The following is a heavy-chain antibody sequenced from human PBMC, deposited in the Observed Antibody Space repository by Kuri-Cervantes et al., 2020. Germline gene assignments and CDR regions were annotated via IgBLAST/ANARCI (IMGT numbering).Heavy chain of an antibody. CDR1: GYSFTSYW. CDR2: IYPGDSDT. CDR3: ARPREVTTQLVAGFDY. J-gene: IGHJ4*02. V-gene: IGHV5-51*01. D-gene: IGHD4-17*01. Sequence: GESLKISCKGSGYSFTSYWIGWVRQMPGKGLEWMGIIYPGDSDTRYSPSFQGQVTISADKSISTAYLQWSSLKAADTAMYYCARPREVTTQLVAGFDYWGQGTLVTGSS.